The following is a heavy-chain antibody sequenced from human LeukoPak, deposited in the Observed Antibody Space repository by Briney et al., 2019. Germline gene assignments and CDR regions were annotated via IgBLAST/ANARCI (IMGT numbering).Heavy chain of an antibody. D-gene: IGHD3-22*01. V-gene: IGHV1-18*01. J-gene: IGHJ5*02. Sequence: ASVKVSCKASGYTFTIYGISWVRQAPGQGLEWMGWISAYNGNTNYAQELQGRVTMTTDTSTSTAYMELRSLRSDDTAVYYCARDPGSGRYYYDSSGWAPFDPWGQGTLVTVSS. CDR1: GYTFTIYG. CDR2: ISAYNGNT. CDR3: ARDPGSGRYYYDSSGWAPFDP.